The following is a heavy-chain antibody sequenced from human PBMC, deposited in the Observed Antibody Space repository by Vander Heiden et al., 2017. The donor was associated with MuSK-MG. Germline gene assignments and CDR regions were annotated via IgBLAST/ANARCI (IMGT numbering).Heavy chain of an antibody. J-gene: IGHJ6*03. CDR3: ARHIGYYYSLDV. CDR1: GGSISSSSYN. V-gene: IGHV4-39*01. D-gene: IGHD2-15*01. Sequence: QLQLQESGPGLVKPSETLSLTCTVPGGSISSSSYNWGWIRQPPGKGLEWIGSIYYSGSAYYNPSLKSRLTMSVDTSQNQFSLKLSSVTAADTAVYYCARHIGYYYSLDVWGNGTTVTVSS. CDR2: IYYSGSA.